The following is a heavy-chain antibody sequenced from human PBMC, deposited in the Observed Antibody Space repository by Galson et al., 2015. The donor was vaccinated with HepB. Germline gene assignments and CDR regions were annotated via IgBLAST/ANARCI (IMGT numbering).Heavy chain of an antibody. CDR3: AKDDPGPAAMPFDY. CDR2: ISYDGSNK. Sequence: SLRLSCAASGFTFSSYGMHWVRQAPGKGLEWVAVISYDGSNKYYADSVKGRFTISRDNSKNTLYLQMNSLRAEDTAVYYCAKDDPGPAAMPFDYWGQGTLLTVSS. D-gene: IGHD2-2*01. V-gene: IGHV3-30*18. J-gene: IGHJ4*02. CDR1: GFTFSSYG.